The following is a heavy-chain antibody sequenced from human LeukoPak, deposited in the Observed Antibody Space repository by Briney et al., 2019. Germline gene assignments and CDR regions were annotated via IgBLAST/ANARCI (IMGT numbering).Heavy chain of an antibody. CDR3: TRDHNWGADY. D-gene: IGHD7-27*01. V-gene: IGHV1-2*02. CDR1: GYSFTGHY. Sequence: ASVKVSCKSSGYSFTGHYMHWVRQGPGQGLEWMGWIHPNGGRTNYAPKFQGRVTMTRDTSVTTDYMELSWLTSDDTAVYYCTRDHNWGADYWGQGTRITVSS. CDR2: IHPNGGRT. J-gene: IGHJ4*02.